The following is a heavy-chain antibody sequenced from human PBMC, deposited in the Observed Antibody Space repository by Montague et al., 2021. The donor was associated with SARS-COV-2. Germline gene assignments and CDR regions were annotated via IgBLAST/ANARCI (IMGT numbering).Heavy chain of an antibody. V-gene: IGHV4-34*01. Sequence: SETLSLTCAVYGGSPSGFYWTWIRQAPGKGLEWVGEITYRGSTNYSPALKSRLTISLDTSKNQFSLKLNSVTAADTATYYCARSHDYRGNDYFDSWGQGALVIVSS. J-gene: IGHJ4*02. D-gene: IGHD4-23*01. CDR1: GGSPSGFY. CDR2: ITYRGST. CDR3: ARSHDYRGNDYFDS.